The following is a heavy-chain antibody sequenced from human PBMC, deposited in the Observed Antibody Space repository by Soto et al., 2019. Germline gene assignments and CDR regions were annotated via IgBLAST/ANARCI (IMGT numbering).Heavy chain of an antibody. CDR3: ARHLNSGSYNWFDP. D-gene: IGHD3-10*01. CDR1: GFTFSSYA. CDR2: ISYDGSNK. V-gene: IGHV3-30-3*01. J-gene: IGHJ5*02. Sequence: PGGSLRLSSAASGFTFSSYAMHWVRQAPGKGLEWVAVISYDGSNKYYADSVKGRFTISRDNSKNTLYLQMNSLRAEDTAVYYCARHLNSGSYNWFDPWGQGTLVTVSS.